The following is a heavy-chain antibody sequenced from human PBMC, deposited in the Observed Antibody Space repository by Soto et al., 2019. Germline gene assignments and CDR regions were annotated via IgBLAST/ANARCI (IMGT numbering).Heavy chain of an antibody. CDR2: IYYTGTT. Sequence: SETLSLTCTVSGGSVRSDSYYWSWIRQPPGKGLEWIGYIYYTGTTNYNPSLKSRVTISIDTSKNQFSLKLSSVTAADTAVYYCARVDDYGDYFDYWGQGTLVTVSS. V-gene: IGHV4-61*01. CDR1: GGSVRSDSYY. D-gene: IGHD4-17*01. J-gene: IGHJ4*02. CDR3: ARVDDYGDYFDY.